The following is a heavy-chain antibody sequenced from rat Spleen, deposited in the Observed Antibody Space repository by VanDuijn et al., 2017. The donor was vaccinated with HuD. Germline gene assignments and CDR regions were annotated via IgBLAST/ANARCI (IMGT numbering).Heavy chain of an antibody. CDR2: ILYDTTNT. Sequence: EVQLVESDGGLVQPGRSLKLSCAASGFTFRDYAMAWVRQAPKQGLEWVATILYDTTNTYYRDSVRGRFTISRDNAKNTLYLQMDSLRSEDTATYYCARHPQLGAYWYFDFWGPGTMVTVSS. V-gene: IGHV5-17*01. J-gene: IGHJ1*01. CDR3: ARHPQLGAYWYFDF. CDR1: GFTFRDYA. D-gene: IGHD5-1*01.